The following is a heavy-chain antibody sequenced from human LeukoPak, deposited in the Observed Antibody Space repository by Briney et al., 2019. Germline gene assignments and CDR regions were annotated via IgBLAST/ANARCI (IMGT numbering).Heavy chain of an antibody. CDR2: ISYDGSNK. CDR1: GFTFSSYA. J-gene: IGHJ4*02. D-gene: IGHD3-16*01. Sequence: GGSLRLSCAASGFTFSSYAMSWVRQAPGKGLEWVAVISYDGSNKYYADSVKGRFTISRDNSKNTLYLQMNSLRAEDTAVYYCARSPYDYSMIYFDYWGQGTLVTVSS. CDR3: ARSPYDYSMIYFDY. V-gene: IGHV3-30-3*01.